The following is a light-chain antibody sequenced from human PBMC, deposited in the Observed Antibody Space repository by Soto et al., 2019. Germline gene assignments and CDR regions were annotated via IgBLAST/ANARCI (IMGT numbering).Light chain of an antibody. Sequence: QSVLTQPASVSGYPGQSITISCTGTSSDIGYYTYVSWSQQHPGEAPKLIIYEVNNRPSGVSPRFSGSKSGNTASLTISGLQAEDEADYYCCSYTHSNTLVFGGGTKLTVL. CDR3: CSYTHSNTLV. CDR2: EVN. V-gene: IGLV2-14*01. CDR1: SSDIGYYTY. J-gene: IGLJ3*02.